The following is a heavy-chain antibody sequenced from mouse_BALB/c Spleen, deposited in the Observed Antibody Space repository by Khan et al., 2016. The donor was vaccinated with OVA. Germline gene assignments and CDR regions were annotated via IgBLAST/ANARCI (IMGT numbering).Heavy chain of an antibody. J-gene: IGHJ3*01. CDR2: IDPISGGT. CDR3: ARNGSVARFTY. Sequence: VQLQQSGPELMKPGASVKISCKASGYSFTSYYIHWVIQSHGKSLEWIGYIDPISGGTTYNQKFKDKATLTVDKSSNTAYIHLINLTSEDSAVYYGARNGSVARFTYWGQGTLVTVSA. D-gene: IGHD2-2*01. CDR1: GYSFTSYY. V-gene: IGHV1-42*01.